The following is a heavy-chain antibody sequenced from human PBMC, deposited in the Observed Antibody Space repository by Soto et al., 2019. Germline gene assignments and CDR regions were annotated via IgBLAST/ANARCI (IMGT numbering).Heavy chain of an antibody. V-gene: IGHV4-34*01. CDR1: GGSFSGYY. D-gene: IGHD3-3*01. CDR2: INHSGST. J-gene: IGHJ4*02. Sequence: SETLSLTCAVYGGSFSGYYWSWIRQPPGKGLEWIGEINHSGSTNYNPSLKSRVTISVDTSKNQFSLKLSSVTAADTAVYYCARGSILAQVYFDYWGQGTLVTVSS. CDR3: ARGSILAQVYFDY.